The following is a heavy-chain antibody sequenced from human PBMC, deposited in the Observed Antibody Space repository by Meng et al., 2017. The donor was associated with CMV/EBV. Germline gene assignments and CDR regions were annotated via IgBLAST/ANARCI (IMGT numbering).Heavy chain of an antibody. CDR3: ARRPAYYYYGMDV. Sequence: SETLSLTCTVSGGSISSSSYYWGWIRQPPGKGLEWIGSIYYSGSTYYNPSLKSRVTLSVDTSKNQFSLKLSSVTAADTAVYYCARRPAYYYYGMDVWGQGTTVTVSS. V-gene: IGHV4-39*01. CDR1: GGSISSSSYY. D-gene: IGHD2-2*01. J-gene: IGHJ6*02. CDR2: IYYSGST.